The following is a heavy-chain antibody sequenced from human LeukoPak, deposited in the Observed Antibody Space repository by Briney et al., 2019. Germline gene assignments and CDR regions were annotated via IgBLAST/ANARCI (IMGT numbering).Heavy chain of an antibody. D-gene: IGHD1-7*01. CDR3: ARDGRNYDFKLDY. CDR1: GFTFSSYG. V-gene: IGHV3-33*01. CDR2: TWYDESHK. J-gene: IGHJ4*02. Sequence: PGRSLRLSCAASGFTFSSYGMHWVRQAPGKGLEWVAVTWYDESHKYYADSVKGRFTISRDNSKSTLYLQMNSLRAEDTAVYFCARDGRNYDFKLDYWGQGTLVTVSS.